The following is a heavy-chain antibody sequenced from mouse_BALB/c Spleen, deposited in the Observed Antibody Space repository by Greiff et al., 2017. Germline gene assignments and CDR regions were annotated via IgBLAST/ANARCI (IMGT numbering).Heavy chain of an antibody. Sequence: VHLVESGAELAKPGASVKMSCKASGYTFTSYWMHWVKQRPGQGLEWIGYINPSTGYTEYNQKFKDKATLTADKSSSTAYMQLSSLTSEDSAVYYCARSAYGNPLDYWGQGTTLTVSS. CDR2: INPSTGYT. CDR1: GYTFTSYW. D-gene: IGHD2-1*01. J-gene: IGHJ2*01. V-gene: IGHV1-7*01. CDR3: ARSAYGNPLDY.